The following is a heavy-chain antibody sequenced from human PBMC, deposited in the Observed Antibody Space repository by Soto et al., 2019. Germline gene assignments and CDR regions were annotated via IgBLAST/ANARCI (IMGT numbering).Heavy chain of an antibody. J-gene: IGHJ6*02. CDR1: GFTFSSYS. V-gene: IGHV3-21*01. CDR2: ISSSSSYI. CDR3: ARLYSSSWYSWVNYYGMDV. Sequence: EVQLLESGGGLVKPGGSLRLSCAASGFTFSSYSMNWVRQAPGKGLEWVSSISSSSSYIYYADSVKGRFTISRDNAKNSLYLQMNSLRAEDTAVYYCARLYSSSWYSWVNYYGMDVWGQGTTVTVSS. D-gene: IGHD6-13*01.